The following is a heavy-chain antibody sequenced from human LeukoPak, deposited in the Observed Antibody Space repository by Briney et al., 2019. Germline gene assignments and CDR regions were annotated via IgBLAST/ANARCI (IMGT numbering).Heavy chain of an antibody. J-gene: IGHJ6*02. D-gene: IGHD3-10*01. CDR3: ARSFRRYGMDV. Sequence: GSLILSCAASGFTFSDYYMSWIRQAPGKGLQWVSYIDSSGNTRYYADSVKGRFTISRDNAQNSLYLQMNSLRVEDTAVYYCARSFRRYGMDVWGQGTTVTVSS. CDR2: IDSSGNTR. V-gene: IGHV3-11*04. CDR1: GFTFSDYY.